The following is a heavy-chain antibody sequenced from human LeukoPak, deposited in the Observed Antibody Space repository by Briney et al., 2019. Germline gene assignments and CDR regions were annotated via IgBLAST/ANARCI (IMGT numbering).Heavy chain of an antibody. CDR1: GDSVRTNNYY. J-gene: IGHJ3*02. Sequence: SETLSLTCTVSGDSVRTNNYYWSWIRQPPGEGLEWIGYIHFSGNTNYNTSLKSRVTISVDTSKNQFSLKLSSVTAADTAVYYCARSRSGYSYDHAAFEIWGQGTMVTVSS. V-gene: IGHV4-61*01. CDR3: ARSRSGYSYDHAAFEI. CDR2: IHFSGNT. D-gene: IGHD5-18*01.